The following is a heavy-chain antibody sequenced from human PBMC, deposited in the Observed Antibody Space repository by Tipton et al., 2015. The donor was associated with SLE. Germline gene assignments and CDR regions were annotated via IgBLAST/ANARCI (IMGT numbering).Heavy chain of an antibody. V-gene: IGHV4-38-2*02. CDR2: IYYNGNA. D-gene: IGHD3-3*01. CDR3: GRVQGDFWSDDALYYMDV. Sequence: TLSLTCTVSGFSISSGYYWGWMRQSPGKGLEWIGSIYYNGNAYYNPSLESRVTISVATSKNQFSLRLTPVTAADTAVYFCGRVQGDFWSDDALYYMDVWGNGTTVTVSS. J-gene: IGHJ6*03. CDR1: GFSISSGYY.